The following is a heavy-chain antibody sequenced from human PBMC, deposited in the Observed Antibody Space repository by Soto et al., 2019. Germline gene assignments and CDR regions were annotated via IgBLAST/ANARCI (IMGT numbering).Heavy chain of an antibody. J-gene: IGHJ4*02. V-gene: IGHV1-8*01. CDR2: MNPSTGNS. D-gene: IGHD1-1*01. Sequence: ASVKVSCKASGYTFTSYDIYWVRQATGQGLEWMGWMNPSTGNSGYAQKFQGRVTMTSDTSISTAHMELSSLRSEDTAVYYCARRAETNGWNGFGADKYYFDFWGQGTLVTVSS. CDR3: ARRAETNGWNGFGADKYYFDF. CDR1: GYTFTSYD.